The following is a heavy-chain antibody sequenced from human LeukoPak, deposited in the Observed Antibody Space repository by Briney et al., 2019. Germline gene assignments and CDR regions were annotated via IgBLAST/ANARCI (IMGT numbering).Heavy chain of an antibody. CDR3: AREVRGVIAFYMDV. D-gene: IGHD3-10*01. V-gene: IGHV4-39*07. J-gene: IGHJ6*03. CDR2: IYYSGST. Sequence: KSSETLSLTCTVSGGSISSSSYYWGWIRQPPGKGLEWIGSIYYSGSTYYNPSLKSQVTISVDTSKNQFSLKLSSVTAADTAVYYCAREVRGVIAFYMDVWGKGTTVTVSS. CDR1: GGSISSSSYY.